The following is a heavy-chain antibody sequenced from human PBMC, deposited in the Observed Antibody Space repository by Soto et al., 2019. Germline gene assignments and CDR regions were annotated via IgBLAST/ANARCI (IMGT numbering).Heavy chain of an antibody. D-gene: IGHD3-16*01. J-gene: IGHJ5*02. CDR3: TSDTFGLRDT. Sequence: PGRSLRLSWAASGFTFSYYLMHWVRQTPGKGLVWVSRINPAGTIASYADSVEGRFTISRDNADSALFLQMNSLSAEDTDIYYSTSDTFGLRDTWGQGTLVTVYS. CDR1: GFTFSYYL. V-gene: IGHV3-74*01. CDR2: INPAGTIA.